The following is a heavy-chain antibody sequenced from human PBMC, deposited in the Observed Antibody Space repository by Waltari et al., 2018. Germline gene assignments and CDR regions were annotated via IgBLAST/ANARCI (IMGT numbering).Heavy chain of an antibody. Sequence: RLVQSGPEVKKTGASVKVSCKPFGYTFTDYGVTWMRQAPGKGLEWVGWISPYSGHINFPQRFQGRLSLTTDTSTGTAYLELGSLRSDDTGVYYCATTAAGWFDPWGPGSPVTVSS. CDR3: ATTAAGWFDP. CDR1: GYTFTDYG. CDR2: ISPYSGHI. D-gene: IGHD6-19*01. J-gene: IGHJ5*02. V-gene: IGHV1-18*01.